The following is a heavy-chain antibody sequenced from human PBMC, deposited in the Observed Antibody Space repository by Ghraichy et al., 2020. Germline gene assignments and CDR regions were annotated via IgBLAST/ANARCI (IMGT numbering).Heavy chain of an antibody. D-gene: IGHD3-9*01. V-gene: IGHV4-4*07. J-gene: IGHJ5*02. CDR1: GGSISSYY. Sequence: SETRSLTCTVSGGSISSYYWSWIRQPAGKGLEWIGRIYTSGSTNYNPSLKSRVTMSVDTSKNQFSLKLSSVTAADTAVYYCARGVYYDILTGYYDNWFDPWGQGTLVTVSS. CDR2: IYTSGST. CDR3: ARGVYYDILTGYYDNWFDP.